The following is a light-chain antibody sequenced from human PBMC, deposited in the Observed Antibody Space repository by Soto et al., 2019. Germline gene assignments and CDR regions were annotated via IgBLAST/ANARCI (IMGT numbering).Light chain of an antibody. V-gene: IGLV2-14*01. J-gene: IGLJ1*01. CDR3: NSFRVSHLYV. Sequence: QSVLTQPASVSGSPGQTITISCTGTSSDVGGYNAVSWYQHHPGKAPKLIIYEVTHRPSGVSDRFSASKSGNTASLTISGLQADDEADYYCNSFRVSHLYVFGTGTKVIVL. CDR1: SSDVGGYNA. CDR2: EVT.